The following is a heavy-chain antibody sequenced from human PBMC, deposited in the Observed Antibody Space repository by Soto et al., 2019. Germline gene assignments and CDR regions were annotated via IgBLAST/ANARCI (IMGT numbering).Heavy chain of an antibody. V-gene: IGHV3-48*02. CDR3: ARVPVLRFLEWLLYFDY. D-gene: IGHD3-3*01. J-gene: IGHJ4*02. CDR1: GFTFSSYS. Sequence: GGSLRLSCAASGFTFSSYSMNWVRQAPGKGLEWVSYISSSSSTIYYADSVKGRFTISRDNAKNSLYLQMNSLRDEDTAVYYCARVPVLRFLEWLLYFDYWGQGTLVTVSS. CDR2: ISSSSSTI.